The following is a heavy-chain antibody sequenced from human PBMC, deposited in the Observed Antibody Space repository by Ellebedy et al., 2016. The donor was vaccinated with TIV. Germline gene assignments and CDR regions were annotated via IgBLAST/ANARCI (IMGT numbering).Heavy chain of an antibody. CDR3: ASTKIGSSTYYYYYMDV. D-gene: IGHD6-6*01. V-gene: IGHV1-18*01. Sequence: ASVKVSCXASGYTFTSYGISWVRQAPGQGLEWMGWISAYNGDTNYAQKLQGRVTMTTDTSTTTAYMELRSLRSEDTAVYYCASTKIGSSTYYYYYMDVWGKGTTVTVSS. CDR2: ISAYNGDT. J-gene: IGHJ6*03. CDR1: GYTFTSYG.